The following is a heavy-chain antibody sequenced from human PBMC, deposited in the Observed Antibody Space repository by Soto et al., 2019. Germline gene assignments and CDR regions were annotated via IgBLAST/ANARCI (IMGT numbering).Heavy chain of an antibody. Sequence: SETLSLTCAVYGGSFSGYYWSWIRQPPGKGLEWIGEINHSGSTNYNPSLKSRVTISVDTSKNQFSLKLSPVTAADTAVYYCARGRAVAGKGPYYFDYWGQGTLVTVSS. J-gene: IGHJ4*02. CDR2: INHSGST. V-gene: IGHV4-34*01. CDR3: ARGRAVAGKGPYYFDY. D-gene: IGHD6-19*01. CDR1: GGSFSGYY.